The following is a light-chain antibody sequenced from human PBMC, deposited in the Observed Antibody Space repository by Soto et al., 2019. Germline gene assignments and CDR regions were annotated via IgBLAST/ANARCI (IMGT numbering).Light chain of an antibody. V-gene: IGKV3-15*01. CDR2: LAS. J-gene: IGKJ3*01. CDR1: QNIGST. Sequence: IVMTQSPATLSVSPGERVTLSCRASQNIGSTLAWYQQKPGQAPRLLIYLASTRATGIPARFGGSGSGTEFTLTISSLQSEDFAVYYCMQNGSSPPFTFGPGTKVDIK. CDR3: MQNGSSPPFT.